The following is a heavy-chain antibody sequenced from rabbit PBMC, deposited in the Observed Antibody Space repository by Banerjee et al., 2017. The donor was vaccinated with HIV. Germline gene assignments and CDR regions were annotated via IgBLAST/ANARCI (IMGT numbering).Heavy chain of an antibody. CDR2: IYTGSGTT. CDR3: ARGSDCTYGYTDCAFRL. CDR1: GFSFSSGYY. V-gene: IGHV1S43*01. Sequence: QSLEESGGDLVKPGASLTLTCIASGFSFSSGYYMCWVRQAPVKGLELIGCIYTGSGTTYYASWVNGRFTISRNTSLSTVDLKMTSLTAADTATYFCARGSDCTYGYTDCAFRLWGQGTLVTVS. J-gene: IGHJ4*01. D-gene: IGHD6-1*01.